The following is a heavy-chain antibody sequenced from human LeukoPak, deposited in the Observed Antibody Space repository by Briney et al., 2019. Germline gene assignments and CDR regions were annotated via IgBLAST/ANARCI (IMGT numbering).Heavy chain of an antibody. CDR3: ARETVYGSRSYHPY. CDR1: GFTFSSYW. D-gene: IGHD3-10*01. Sequence: PGGSLRLSCAASGFTFSSYWMSWVRQAPGKGLEWVANIKQDGGEKNYADAVKGRFSISRDNAKSSLYLQMNSVRADDTAVYFCARETVYGSRSYHPYWGQGTLVTVSS. CDR2: IKQDGGEK. V-gene: IGHV3-7*01. J-gene: IGHJ4*02.